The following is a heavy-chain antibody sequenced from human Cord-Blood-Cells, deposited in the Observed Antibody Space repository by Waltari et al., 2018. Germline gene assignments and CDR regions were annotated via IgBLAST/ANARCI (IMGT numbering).Heavy chain of an antibody. CDR2: FDPEDGET. D-gene: IGHD4-17*01. Sequence: QVQLVQSGAEVKKPGASVKVSCKVSGYTLTQLSTPWVGQAPGKGLEWMGGFDPEDGETIYAQKFQGRVTMTEDTSTDTAYMELSSLRSEDTAVYYCATVDYGDNWFDPWGQGTLVTVSS. J-gene: IGHJ5*02. CDR3: ATVDYGDNWFDP. V-gene: IGHV1-24*01. CDR1: GYTLTQLS.